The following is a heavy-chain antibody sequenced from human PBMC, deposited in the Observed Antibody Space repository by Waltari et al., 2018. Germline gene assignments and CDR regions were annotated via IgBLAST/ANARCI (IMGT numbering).Heavy chain of an antibody. J-gene: IGHJ6*02. V-gene: IGHV4-59*01. CDR1: GGSISSYY. D-gene: IGHD2-8*01. Sequence: QVQLQELGPGLVKPSETLSLTCTVSGGSISSYYWSWIRQPPGKGLEWIGYIYYSGGTNSNPSLKSRVTISVDTSKSQFSLKLSSVTAADTAVYYCARAAGYCTNGVCYGYYYYGMDVWGQGTTVTVSS. CDR2: IYYSGGT. CDR3: ARAAGYCTNGVCYGYYYYGMDV.